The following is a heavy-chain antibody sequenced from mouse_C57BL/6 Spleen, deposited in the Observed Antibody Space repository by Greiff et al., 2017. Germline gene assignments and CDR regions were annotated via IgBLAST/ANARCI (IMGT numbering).Heavy chain of an antibody. D-gene: IGHD1-1*01. J-gene: IGHJ4*01. CDR3: ARGGYGSSYDYAMDY. CDR2: IDPSDSYT. Sequence: VQLQQPGAELVMPGASVKLSCKASGYTFTSYWMHWVKQRPGQGLEWIGEIDPSDSYTNYNQKFKGKSTLTVDKSSSTAYMQLSSLTSEGSAVYYCARGGYGSSYDYAMDYWGQGTSVTVSS. V-gene: IGHV1-69*01. CDR1: GYTFTSYW.